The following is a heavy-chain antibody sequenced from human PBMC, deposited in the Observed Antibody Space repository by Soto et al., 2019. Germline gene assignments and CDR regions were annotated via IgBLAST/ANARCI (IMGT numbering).Heavy chain of an antibody. Sequence: GGSLRLSCAASGFTFSSYGMHWVRQAPGKGLEWVAVISYDGSNKYYADSVKGRFTISRDNSKNTLYLQMNSLRAEDTAVYYCAKDDDITGTTYYFDYWGQGTLVTVSS. D-gene: IGHD1-7*01. V-gene: IGHV3-30*18. CDR1: GFTFSSYG. J-gene: IGHJ4*02. CDR2: ISYDGSNK. CDR3: AKDDDITGTTYYFDY.